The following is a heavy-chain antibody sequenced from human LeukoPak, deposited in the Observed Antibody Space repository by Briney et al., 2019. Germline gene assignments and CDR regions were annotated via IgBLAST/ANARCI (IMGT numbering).Heavy chain of an antibody. CDR1: GYTFTNFA. V-gene: IGHV7-4-1*02. J-gene: IGHJ4*02. D-gene: IGHD2-15*01. Sequence: ASVKVSCKASGYTFTNFAMNWVRQAPGQGLEWMGWINTNTGNPTYARDFTGRFVFSLDTSVRTAYLQINSLRPEDTAVYYCARVGGGGYCSDGTCYPTYWGQGTLVTVSS. CDR3: ARVGGGGYCSDGTCYPTY. CDR2: INTNTGNP.